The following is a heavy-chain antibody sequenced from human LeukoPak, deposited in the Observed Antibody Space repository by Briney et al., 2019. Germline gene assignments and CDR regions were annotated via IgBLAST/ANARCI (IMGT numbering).Heavy chain of an antibody. V-gene: IGHV3-30*02. Sequence: PGGSLRLSCAASEFTFDNYAMSWVRQAPGKGLEWVAFIRYDGSNKYYADSVKGRFTISRDNSKNTLYLQMNGLRAEDTAVYYCARSSGWFGELGDIWGQGTMVTVSS. CDR1: EFTFDNYA. CDR2: IRYDGSNK. J-gene: IGHJ3*02. D-gene: IGHD3-10*01. CDR3: ARSSGWFGELGDI.